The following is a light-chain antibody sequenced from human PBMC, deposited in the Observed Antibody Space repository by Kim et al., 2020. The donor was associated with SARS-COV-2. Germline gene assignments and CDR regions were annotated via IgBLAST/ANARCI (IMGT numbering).Light chain of an antibody. Sequence: DIQMTQSPSSLSASVGDGVTITCRASQDIRNYLAWHQQRPGKVPELLIYAASTLQSGVPSRFSGSGSGTDFTLTISALQPEDVATYFCQKYNSAPWTFGQGTKVEIK. J-gene: IGKJ1*01. CDR2: AAS. V-gene: IGKV1-27*01. CDR3: QKYNSAPWT. CDR1: QDIRNY.